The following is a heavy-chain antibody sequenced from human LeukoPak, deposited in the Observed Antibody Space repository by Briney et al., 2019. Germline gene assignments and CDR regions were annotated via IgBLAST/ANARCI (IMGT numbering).Heavy chain of an antibody. CDR1: GFTFSSYS. Sequence: GGSLRLSCAASGFTFSSYSMNWVRQAPGKGLEWVSSISGNSVHILYADSVKGRFTISRDNAKNSLSLQMNSLRAEDTAVYYCARGETRGATPGFDPWGQGTLVTVSS. D-gene: IGHD1-26*01. CDR2: ISGNSVHI. J-gene: IGHJ5*02. CDR3: ARGETRGATPGFDP. V-gene: IGHV3-21*01.